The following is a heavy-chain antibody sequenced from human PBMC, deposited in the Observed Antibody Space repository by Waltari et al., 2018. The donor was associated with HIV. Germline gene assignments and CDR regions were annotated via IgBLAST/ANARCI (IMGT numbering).Heavy chain of an antibody. CDR1: GGSISSSNYY. D-gene: IGHD6-13*01. CDR3: ARATQYSSSWTTQRRRWFDP. J-gene: IGHJ5*02. CDR2: IYYSGRP. Sequence: QLQLQESGPGLVRPSATLSLPCTVSGGSISSSNYYWGWIRQPPGKGLERIGSIYYSGRPDYSPSLKRRGTISVQPCNNHFSLKLSSVPAADTAVDYCARATQYSSSWTTQRRRWFDPWGQGTLVTVSS. V-gene: IGHV4-39*02.